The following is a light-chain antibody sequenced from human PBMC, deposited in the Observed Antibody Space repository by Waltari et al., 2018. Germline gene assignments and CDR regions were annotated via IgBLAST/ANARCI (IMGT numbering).Light chain of an antibody. V-gene: IGKV3-15*01. CDR1: QSVSRK. CDR2: DTS. J-gene: IGKJ1*01. CDR3: QQYSNWPPWT. Sequence: EIMMTQSPATLSVSKGERATLSCRVSQSVSRKLAWYQQKPGQAPRLLIYDTSSRATDIPARFSGSGSGTEFTLTISSLQSEDFAVYYCQQYSNWPPWTFSQGTKVEI.